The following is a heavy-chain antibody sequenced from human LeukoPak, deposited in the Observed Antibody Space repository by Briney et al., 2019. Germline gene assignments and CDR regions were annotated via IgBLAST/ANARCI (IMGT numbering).Heavy chain of an antibody. CDR1: GYTFTVYD. J-gene: IGHJ4*02. Sequence: GASVSVSSKASGYTFTVYDMHWVRQAPGQGGEWMGWINPKSGGTTSEQTFQGRVTMTRDTSTSTAYMELSRLRSDDTAVYYCARDDGDYWGQGTLVTVSS. V-gene: IGHV1-2*02. CDR2: INPKSGGT. CDR3: ARDDGDY.